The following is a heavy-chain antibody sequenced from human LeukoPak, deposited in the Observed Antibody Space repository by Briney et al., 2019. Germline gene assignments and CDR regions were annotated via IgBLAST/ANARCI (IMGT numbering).Heavy chain of an antibody. CDR2: ISGSGGSI. D-gene: IGHD6-13*01. CDR1: GFTFSSYA. J-gene: IGHJ4*02. CDR3: AKEAVAAAGPFDY. Sequence: PGGSLRLSCAASGFTFSSYAVSWVRQAPGKGLEWVSSISGSGGSIYYADSVKGRFTISRDNSKSTLYLQMNSLRAEDTAIYYCAKEAVAAAGPFDYWAREPWSPSPQ. V-gene: IGHV3-23*01.